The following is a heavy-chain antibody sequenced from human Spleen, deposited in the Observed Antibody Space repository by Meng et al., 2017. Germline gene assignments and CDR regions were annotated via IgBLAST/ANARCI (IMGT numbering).Heavy chain of an antibody. CDR3: AGCVATAGTGFDP. J-gene: IGHJ5*02. Sequence: QVQLQGSGPGLVTPSGPLSLTCAVSGGSISSYHWWSWVRQPPGKGLEWIGEIYDSGSTNYNPPLKSRVTISVDKSRNQFSLKLSSVTAADTAVYYCAGCVATAGTGFDPWGQGTLVTVSS. V-gene: IGHV4-4*02. D-gene: IGHD6-13*01. CDR1: GGSISSYHW. CDR2: IYDSGST.